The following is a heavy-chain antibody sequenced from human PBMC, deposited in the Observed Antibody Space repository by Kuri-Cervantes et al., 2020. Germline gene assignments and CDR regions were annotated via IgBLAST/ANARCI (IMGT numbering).Heavy chain of an antibody. CDR1: GGSISSYY. D-gene: IGHD4-17*01. CDR2: IYYSGST. Sequence: GSLRLSCTVSGGSISSYYWSWIRQPPGKGLEWIGYIYYSGSTNYNPSLKSRVTISVDTSKNQFPLKLSSVTAADTAVYYCARRDYGDYAFAFDIWGQGTMVTVSS. V-gene: IGHV4-59*08. J-gene: IGHJ3*02. CDR3: ARRDYGDYAFAFDI.